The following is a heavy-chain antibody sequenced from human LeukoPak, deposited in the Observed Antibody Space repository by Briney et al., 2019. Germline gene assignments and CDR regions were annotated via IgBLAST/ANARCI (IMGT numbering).Heavy chain of an antibody. J-gene: IGHJ4*02. V-gene: IGHV4-34*01. CDR1: GGSFSGYY. CDR2: INHSGST. CDR3: ARGVLGYCSSTSCYTFDY. Sequence: SETLSLTCAVYGGSFSGYYWSWIRQPPGKGLEWIGEINHSGSTNYNPSLKSRVTISVDTSKNQFSLKLSSVTAADTAAYYCARGVLGYCSSTSCYTFDYWGQGTLVTVSS. D-gene: IGHD2-2*02.